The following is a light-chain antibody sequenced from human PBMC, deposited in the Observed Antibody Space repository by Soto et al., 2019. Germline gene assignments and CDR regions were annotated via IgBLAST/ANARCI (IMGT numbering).Light chain of an antibody. CDR3: QQYNSYRT. Sequence: DIQMTQSPSTLSASVGDRVTVTCRASQSISSWLAWYQQKPGKAPKLLIYKASSLESGVPSRFSGSGSGTKFTLTISSLKPDDFATYYCQQYNSYRTFGQGTKVEIK. J-gene: IGKJ1*01. V-gene: IGKV1-5*03. CDR2: KAS. CDR1: QSISSW.